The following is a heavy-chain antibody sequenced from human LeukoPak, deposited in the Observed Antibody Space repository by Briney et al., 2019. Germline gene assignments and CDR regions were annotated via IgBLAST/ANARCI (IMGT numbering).Heavy chain of an antibody. CDR3: ARDLVGATGALDY. D-gene: IGHD1-26*01. CDR2: INSRSRYI. CDR1: GFTFSDYT. J-gene: IGHJ4*01. Sequence: PGGSLRLSCAASGFTFSDYTMNWVRQAPGKGLEWLSCINSRSRYIYYADSVKGRFTTSRDNTKNSLYLQMNSLRAEDTAVYYWARDLVGATGALDYWGQGILVTVSS. V-gene: IGHV3-21*01.